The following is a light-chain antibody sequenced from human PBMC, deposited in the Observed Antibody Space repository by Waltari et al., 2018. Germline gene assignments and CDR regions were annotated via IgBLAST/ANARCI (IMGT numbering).Light chain of an antibody. CDR2: EVL. CDR3: CSYASSSPRLI. V-gene: IGLV2-23*02. J-gene: IGLJ2*01. CDR1: YSNVGSYDL. Sequence: QSALTQPASVSGSLGQSISISCSGTYSNVGSYDLVSWYHQRPGEAPKLLIYEVLKRPSGISNLFPGSKSGNAASLTISALQPEDEGTYYCCSYASSSPRLIFGGGTELSVL.